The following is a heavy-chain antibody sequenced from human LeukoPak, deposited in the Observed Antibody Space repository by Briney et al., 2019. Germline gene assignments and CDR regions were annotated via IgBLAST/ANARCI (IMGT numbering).Heavy chain of an antibody. V-gene: IGHV3-23*01. D-gene: IGHD6-13*01. CDR2: ISGSGGST. CDR3: AKDSGLIAAAGNFGY. Sequence: GGSLRLSGAASGFTFSSYAMSWVRQAPGKGLEWVSTISGSGGSTYYADSVKGRFTISRDNSKTTLYLQMNSLRAEDTAVYYCAKDSGLIAAAGNFGYWGQGTLVTVCS. J-gene: IGHJ4*02. CDR1: GFTFSSYA.